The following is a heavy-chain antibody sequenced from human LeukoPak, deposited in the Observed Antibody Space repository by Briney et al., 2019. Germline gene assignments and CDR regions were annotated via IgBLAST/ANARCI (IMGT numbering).Heavy chain of an antibody. CDR2: ISGTSSHI. CDR1: GFIFSDYA. D-gene: IGHD4/OR15-4a*01. Sequence: GGTLRLSCEISGFIFSDYAMNWVRQAPGKGLEWVSSISGTSSHIYYADSVKGRFTVTRDNAKNSLYLQMNSLGAEDTAVYYCSRGLTWSRPWGQGTLVTVSS. J-gene: IGHJ5*02. V-gene: IGHV3-21*01. CDR3: SRGLTWSRP.